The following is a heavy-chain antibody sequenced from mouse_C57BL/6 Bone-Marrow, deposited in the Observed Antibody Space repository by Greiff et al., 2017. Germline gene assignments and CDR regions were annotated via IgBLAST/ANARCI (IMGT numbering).Heavy chain of an antibody. CDR2: IYPGSGST. J-gene: IGHJ3*01. V-gene: IGHV1-55*01. Sequence: VQLQQPGAELVKPGASVKMSCKASGYTFTSYWITWVKQRPGQGLEWIGDIYPGSGSTNYNEKFKSKATLTVDTSSSTAYMQRSSLTSEDSAVYYCAIDSSGFPGFAYWGQGTLVTVSA. CDR1: GYTFTSYW. D-gene: IGHD3-2*02. CDR3: AIDSSGFPGFAY.